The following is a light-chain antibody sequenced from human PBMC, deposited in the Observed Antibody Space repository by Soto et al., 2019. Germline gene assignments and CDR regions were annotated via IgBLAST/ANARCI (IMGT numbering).Light chain of an antibody. J-gene: IGKJ1*01. V-gene: IGKV3-15*01. CDR1: QSVSSN. CDR2: GAS. Sequence: EMVMTQSPATLSVSPGERATLSCRASQSVSSNLAWYQQKPGQAPRLLIYGASTRATGVPARFSGSGSGTEFTLTISSLQSEDFAVYHCQHYNSWPRTFGQGTRWIS. CDR3: QHYNSWPRT.